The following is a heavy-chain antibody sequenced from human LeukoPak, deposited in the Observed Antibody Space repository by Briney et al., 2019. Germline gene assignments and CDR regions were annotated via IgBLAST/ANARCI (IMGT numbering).Heavy chain of an antibody. V-gene: IGHV4-34*01. CDR3: ARAFCGGDCYSYYYGMDV. Sequence: SETLSLTCAVYGGSFSGYYWSWIRQPLGKGLEWIGEINHSGSTNYNPSLKSRVTISVDTSKNQFSLKLSSVTAADTAVYYCARAFCGGDCYSYYYGMDVWGQGTTVTVSS. J-gene: IGHJ6*02. D-gene: IGHD2-21*02. CDR2: INHSGST. CDR1: GGSFSGYY.